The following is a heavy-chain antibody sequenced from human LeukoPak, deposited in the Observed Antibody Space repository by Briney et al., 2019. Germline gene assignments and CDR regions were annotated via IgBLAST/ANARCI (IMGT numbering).Heavy chain of an antibody. CDR3: ARESVPNRSGSFNWFDP. Sequence: GASVKVSCKASGGTFSSYAISWVRQAPGQGLEWMGRIIPILGIANYAQKFQGRVTITADKSTSTVYMELSSLRSEDTAVYYCARESVPNRSGSFNWFDPWGQGTLVTVSS. CDR1: GGTFSSYA. V-gene: IGHV1-69*04. D-gene: IGHD3-10*01. CDR2: IIPILGIA. J-gene: IGHJ5*02.